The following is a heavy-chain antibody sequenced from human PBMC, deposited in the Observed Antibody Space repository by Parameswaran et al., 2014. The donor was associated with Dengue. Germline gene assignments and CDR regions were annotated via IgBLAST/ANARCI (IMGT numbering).Heavy chain of an antibody. CDR3: TSNWFDP. J-gene: IGHJ5*02. V-gene: IGHV3-73*01. CDR2: IRSKANSYAT. Sequence: VRQMPGKGLEWVGRIRSKANSYATAYAASVKGRFTISRDDSKNTAYLQMNSLKTEDTAVYYCTSNWFDPWGQGTLVTVSS.